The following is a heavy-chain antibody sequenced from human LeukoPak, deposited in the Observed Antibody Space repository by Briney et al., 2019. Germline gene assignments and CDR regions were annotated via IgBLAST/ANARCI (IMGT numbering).Heavy chain of an antibody. CDR2: INHSGST. Sequence: SETLYLTCAAYGGSFSGYYWSWIRQPPGKGLEWIGEINHSGSTNYNPSLKSRVTISVDTCKNQFSLKLTSVTAADTAVYYCAGGFRGYFVFGGAFFDYWGQGTLVTVSS. D-gene: IGHD3-16*01. V-gene: IGHV4-34*01. CDR3: AGGFRGYFVFGGAFFDY. CDR1: GGSFSGYY. J-gene: IGHJ4*02.